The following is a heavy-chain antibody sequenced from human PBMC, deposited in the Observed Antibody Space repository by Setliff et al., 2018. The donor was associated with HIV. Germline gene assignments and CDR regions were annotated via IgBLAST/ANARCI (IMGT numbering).Heavy chain of an antibody. CDR3: ARRGMWSYETGGNPTATFDY. CDR1: GGSFSGYY. D-gene: IGHD2-8*02. Sequence: PSETLSLTCAVYGGSFSGYYWSWIRQPPGKGLEWVASIYFSGTPYYNPSLKNRVTKSVDTSKNQFSLKLSSVTAADTAVYYCARRGMWSYETGGNPTATFDYWGQGVLVTVSS. CDR2: IYFSGTP. J-gene: IGHJ4*02. V-gene: IGHV4-34*01.